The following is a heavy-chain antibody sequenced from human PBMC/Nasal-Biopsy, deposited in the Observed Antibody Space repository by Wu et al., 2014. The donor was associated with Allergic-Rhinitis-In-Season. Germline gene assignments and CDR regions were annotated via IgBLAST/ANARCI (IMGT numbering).Heavy chain of an antibody. CDR1: GYTFTSYG. J-gene: IGHJ4*02. D-gene: IGHD3-10*01. CDR3: ARDQGTYYFDH. CDR2: VSGDKAKT. V-gene: IGHV1-18*04. Sequence: VKVSCKASGYTFTSYGISWLRQAPGQGLEWMGWVSGDKAKTNYAQKVKGRMTLTTDTSGSIAYMELRSLRSDDAAVYYCARDQGTYYFDHWGQGTLVTVSS.